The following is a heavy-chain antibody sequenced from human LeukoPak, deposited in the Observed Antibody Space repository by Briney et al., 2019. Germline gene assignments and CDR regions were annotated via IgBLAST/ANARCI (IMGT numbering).Heavy chain of an antibody. CDR3: AKGPTVGTPTAVDY. CDR2: IYSLGST. V-gene: IGHV4-4*07. J-gene: IGHJ4*02. Sequence: PSETLSLTCTVSGGSITSYYWSWIRQAAGKGLEWIGRIYSLGSTNYNPSLKSRVTMSVDTSKNQFSLKVRSVTAADTAIYYCAKGPTVGTPTAVDYWGQGILVTVSS. D-gene: IGHD4-23*01. CDR1: GGSITSYY.